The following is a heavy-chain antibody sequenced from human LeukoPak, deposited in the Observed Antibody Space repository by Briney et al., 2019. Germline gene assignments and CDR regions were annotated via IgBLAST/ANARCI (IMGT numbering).Heavy chain of an antibody. CDR3: ARDPREYYDFWSGYYSYFDY. Sequence: SETLSLTCTVSGGSISSYYWSWIRQPPGKGLEWIGYIYYNGSTNYNPSLKSRVTISVDTSKNQFSLKLSSVTAADTAMYYCARDPREYYDFWSGYYSYFDYWGQGTLVTVSS. D-gene: IGHD3-3*01. CDR1: GGSISSYY. J-gene: IGHJ4*02. V-gene: IGHV4-59*01. CDR2: IYYNGST.